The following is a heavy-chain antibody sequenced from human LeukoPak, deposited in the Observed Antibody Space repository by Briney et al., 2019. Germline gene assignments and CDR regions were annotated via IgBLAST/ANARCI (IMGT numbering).Heavy chain of an antibody. D-gene: IGHD1-26*01. Sequence: SGGSLRLSCAASGFTFSSYNMNWVRQAPGKGLEWVSYISDSGTTVYYADSVKGRFTISRDNAKNSLYLQMNSLRDEDTAVYYCAIDAWELPLDAFDIWGQGTMVTVSS. J-gene: IGHJ3*02. CDR3: AIDAWELPLDAFDI. CDR2: ISDSGTTV. CDR1: GFTFSSYN. V-gene: IGHV3-48*02.